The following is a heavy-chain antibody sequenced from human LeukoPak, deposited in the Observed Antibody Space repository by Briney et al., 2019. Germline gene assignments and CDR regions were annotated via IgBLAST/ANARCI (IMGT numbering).Heavy chain of an antibody. D-gene: IGHD2-2*01. CDR1: GFTFSSYS. V-gene: IGHV3-21*01. CDR2: ISSSSSYI. J-gene: IGHJ6*02. CDR3: AREPDCSSTSCRDYYYGMDV. Sequence: GGSLRLSCAASGFTFSSYSMNWVRQAPGKGREWVSSISSSSSYIYYADSVKGRFTISRDNAKNSLYLQMNSLRAEDTAVYYCAREPDCSSTSCRDYYYGMDVWGQGTTVTVSS.